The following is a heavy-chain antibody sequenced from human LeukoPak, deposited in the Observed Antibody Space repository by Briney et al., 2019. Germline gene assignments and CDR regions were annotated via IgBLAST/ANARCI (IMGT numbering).Heavy chain of an antibody. J-gene: IGHJ4*02. CDR3: ANGYCSYGSCLPFDY. CDR2: IKQDGSEK. Sequence: GGSLRLSCAASGFTFSSYGMSWVRQAPGKGLEWVANIKQDGSEKHYVDSVKGRFTISRDNAKNSLYLQMNSLRPEDTAMYYCANGYCSYGSCLPFDYWGQGVLITVSS. CDR1: GFTFSSYG. D-gene: IGHD2-15*01. V-gene: IGHV3-7*01.